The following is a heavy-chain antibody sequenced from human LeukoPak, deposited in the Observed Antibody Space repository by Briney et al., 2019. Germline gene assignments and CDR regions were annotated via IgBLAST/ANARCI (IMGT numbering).Heavy chain of an antibody. CDR2: ISWNSGSI. V-gene: IGHV3-9*01. J-gene: IGHJ3*02. CDR3: ARLSSLAAFDI. CDR1: GFTFDDYA. D-gene: IGHD6-13*01. Sequence: GGSLRLSCAASGFTFDDYAMHWVRQAPGKGLEWVSGISWNSGSIGYADSVKGRFTISRDNAKNSLYLQMNSLRAEDTAVYYCARLSSLAAFDIWGQGTMVTVSS.